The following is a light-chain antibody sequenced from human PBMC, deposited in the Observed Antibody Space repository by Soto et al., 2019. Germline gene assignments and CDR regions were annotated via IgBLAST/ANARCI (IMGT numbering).Light chain of an antibody. CDR2: AS. CDR3: QHYGTSAL. V-gene: IGKV3-20*01. J-gene: IGKJ3*01. CDR1: QSVSDSY. Sequence: EIVLTQSPGTLFLSPGERATLSCRASQSVSDSYLAWYQQKPGQAPRLLIYASSRATGIPDRFSGSGSGTDFTLTISRLEPEDFAVSYCQHYGTSALFGPGTKVDIK.